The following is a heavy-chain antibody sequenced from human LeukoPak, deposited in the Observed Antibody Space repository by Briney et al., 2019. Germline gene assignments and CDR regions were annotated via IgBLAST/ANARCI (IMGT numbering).Heavy chain of an antibody. Sequence: GGSLRLSCAASGFIFSNYWMSWVRQAPGKGLEWVANIKQDGSEKHYVDSVKGRFTISRDNAENSLYLQMNRLGVEDTAVYYCARGGSRTCSTCYSDASDIWGQGTMVTVSS. CDR2: IKQDGSEK. D-gene: IGHD2-15*01. V-gene: IGHV3-7*01. J-gene: IGHJ3*02. CDR1: GFIFSNYW. CDR3: ARGGSRTCSTCYSDASDI.